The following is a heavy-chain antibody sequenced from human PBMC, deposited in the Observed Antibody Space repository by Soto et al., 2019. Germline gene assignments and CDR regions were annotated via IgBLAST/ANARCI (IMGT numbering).Heavy chain of an antibody. Sequence: SETLSLTCAVYGGSFSGYYWSWIRQPPGKGLEWIGEINHSGSTNYNPSLKSRVTISVDTSKNQFSLKLSSVTAADTAVYYCARETSIAAAGTGFDSWGHGTLVTVSS. D-gene: IGHD6-13*01. CDR1: GGSFSGYY. J-gene: IGHJ4*01. CDR3: ARETSIAAAGTGFDS. V-gene: IGHV4-34*01. CDR2: INHSGST.